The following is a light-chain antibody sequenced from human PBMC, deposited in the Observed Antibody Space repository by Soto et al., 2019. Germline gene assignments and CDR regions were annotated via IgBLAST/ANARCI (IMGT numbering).Light chain of an antibody. J-gene: IGLJ1*01. CDR2: EVT. CDR1: SRDIGTSNL. Sequence: QSVLTQPASVSGSPGQSITISCTGTSRDIGTSNLVSWYQQYPGKAPKLMIYEVTKRPSGISYRFSGSKSGNTASLTISGLQPEDEADYYCYSFTVISTSLFAFGTGTKVTVL. V-gene: IGLV2-23*02. CDR3: YSFTVISTSLFA.